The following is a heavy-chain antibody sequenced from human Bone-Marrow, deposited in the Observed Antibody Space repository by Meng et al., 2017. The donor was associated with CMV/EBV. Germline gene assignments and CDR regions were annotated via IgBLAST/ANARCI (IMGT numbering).Heavy chain of an antibody. V-gene: IGHV1-46*01. CDR2: INPSGGST. J-gene: IGHJ4*02. CDR1: TVTSYY. D-gene: IGHD3-16*02. Sequence: TVTSYYMHWVRQAPGQGLEWMGIINPSGGSTSYAQKFQGRVTMTRDTSTSTVYMELSSLRSEDTAVYYCAREVGRFTFGGVIGVFDYWGQGTLVTVSS. CDR3: AREVGRFTFGGVIGVFDY.